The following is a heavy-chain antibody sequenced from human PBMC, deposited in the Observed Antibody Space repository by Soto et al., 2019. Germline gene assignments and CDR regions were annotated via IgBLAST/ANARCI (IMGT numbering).Heavy chain of an antibody. CDR2: INAGNGNT. V-gene: IGHV1-3*01. J-gene: IGHJ5*02. CDR3: ARTALGIAAAGTPANWFDP. CDR1: GYTFTSYA. D-gene: IGHD6-13*01. Sequence: QVQLVQSGAEVKKPGASVKVSCKASGYTFTSYAMHWVRQAPGQRLEWMGWINAGNGNTKYSQKFQGRVTITRDTSASTAYMELSSLRSEVTAVYYCARTALGIAAAGTPANWFDPWGQGTLVTVSS.